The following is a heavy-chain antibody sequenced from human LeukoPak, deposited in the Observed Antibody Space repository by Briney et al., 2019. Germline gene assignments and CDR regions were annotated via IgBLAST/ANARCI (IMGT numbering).Heavy chain of an antibody. CDR1: GFTFSSYG. V-gene: IGHV3-33*01. CDR3: ARFGCSSTSCYAGFDY. CDR2: IWYDGSNK. Sequence: PGGSLRLSCAASGFTFSSYGMHWVRQAPGKGLEWVAVIWYDGSNKYYADSVKGRFTISRDNSKNTLYLQMNSLRAEDTAVYYCARFGCSSTSCYAGFDYWGQGTLVTVSS. D-gene: IGHD2-2*01. J-gene: IGHJ4*02.